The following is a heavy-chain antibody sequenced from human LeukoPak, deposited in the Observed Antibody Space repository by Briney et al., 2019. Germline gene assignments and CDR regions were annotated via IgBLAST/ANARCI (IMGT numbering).Heavy chain of an antibody. J-gene: IGHJ4*02. CDR2: ISSSSSTI. CDR3: ARDRDDILTGYYLELDY. CDR1: GFTFSSYS. Sequence: GGSLRLSCAASGFTFSSYSMNWVRQAPGKGLEWVSYISSSSSTIYYADSVKGRFTVSRDNAKNSLYLQMNSLRAEDTAVYYCARDRDDILTGYYLELDYWGQGTLVTVSS. D-gene: IGHD3-9*01. V-gene: IGHV3-48*01.